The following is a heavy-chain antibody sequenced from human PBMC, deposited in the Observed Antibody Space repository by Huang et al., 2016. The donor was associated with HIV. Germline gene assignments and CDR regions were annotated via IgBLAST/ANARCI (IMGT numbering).Heavy chain of an antibody. Sequence: EVQLVETGGGLIQPGGSLKLSCAASGFTASANYMSWVRQAPGKGLEWVSIVYSDGNTFYADSVKGRFIISRDNSKNTMYLQMTSLRAEDTAVYYCAKIGGSDYYYYMDVWGKGATVTVSS. CDR2: VYSDGNT. V-gene: IGHV3-53*02. CDR1: GFTASANY. J-gene: IGHJ6*03. D-gene: IGHD3-16*01. CDR3: AKIGGSDYYYYMDV.